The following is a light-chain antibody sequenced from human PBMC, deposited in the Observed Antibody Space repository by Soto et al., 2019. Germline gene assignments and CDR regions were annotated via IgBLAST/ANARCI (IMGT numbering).Light chain of an antibody. V-gene: IGKV3-20*01. J-gene: IGKJ1*01. CDR2: GAS. Sequence: EIVLTQSPGTLSLSPGEGATLSCVASQSINSFLAWYQQRRGQAPRLLIHGASNRATGIPDRFSASGSGPDFTLTITRLEHEDFAVYYCQQYGGSPRTFGQGTKVDIK. CDR1: QSINSF. CDR3: QQYGGSPRT.